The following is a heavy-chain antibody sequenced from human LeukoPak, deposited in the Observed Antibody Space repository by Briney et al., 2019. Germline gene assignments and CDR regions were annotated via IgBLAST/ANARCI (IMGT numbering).Heavy chain of an antibody. D-gene: IGHD2-8*01. CDR1: GGSISSGGYS. CDR2: IYHSGST. V-gene: IGHV4-30-2*01. CDR3: ARARRYCTNGVCYTSWFDP. Sequence: PSETLSLTCAVSGGSISSGGYSWSWIRQPPGKGLEWIGYIYHSGSTYYNPSLKSRATISVDRSKNQFSLKLSSVTAADTAVYYCARARRYCTNGVCYTSWFDPWGQGTLVTVSS. J-gene: IGHJ5*02.